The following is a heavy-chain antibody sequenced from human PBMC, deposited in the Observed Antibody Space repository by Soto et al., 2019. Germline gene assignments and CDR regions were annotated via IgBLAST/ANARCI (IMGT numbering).Heavy chain of an antibody. CDR3: AHAPYCSGGSCSYYYYYYGMDV. J-gene: IGHJ6*02. CDR1: GFSLSTSGVG. V-gene: IGHV2-5*01. CDR2: IYWNDDK. D-gene: IGHD2-15*01. Sequence: SGPTLVNPTQTLTLTCTFSGFSLSTSGVGVGWIRQPPGKALEWLALIYWNDDKRYSPSLKSRLTITKDTSKNQVVLTMTNMDPVDTATYYCAHAPYCSGGSCSYYYYYYGMDVWGQGTTVTVSS.